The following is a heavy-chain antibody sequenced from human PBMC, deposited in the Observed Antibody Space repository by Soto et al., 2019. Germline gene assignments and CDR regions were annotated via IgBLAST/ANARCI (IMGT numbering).Heavy chain of an antibody. J-gene: IGHJ5*02. Sequence: AAVQVSCKDSGYNFNIYGINWVRQAPGQGLELMGWISAYDGKTTYAEKFQGRVTMTTDASTSTAYMELRSLRSDDTAVYYCARDPHEYWTSYWFDPWGQGTLVPVSS. CDR2: ISAYDGKT. CDR3: ARDPHEYWTSYWFDP. D-gene: IGHD3-3*01. CDR1: GYNFNIYG. V-gene: IGHV1-18*01.